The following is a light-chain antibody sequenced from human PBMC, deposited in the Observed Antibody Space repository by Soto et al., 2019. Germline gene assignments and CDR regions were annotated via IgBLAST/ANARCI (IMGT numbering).Light chain of an antibody. CDR1: QSISSW. CDR2: KAS. Sequence: IQITQSPSTLSASVGDRVTITCRASQSISSWFAWYQQKPGKAPKLLIYKASSLESGVPSRFSGSGSGTEFTLTISSLQPDDFATYYCQQYNSYRTFGQGTKVDIK. J-gene: IGKJ1*01. CDR3: QQYNSYRT. V-gene: IGKV1-5*03.